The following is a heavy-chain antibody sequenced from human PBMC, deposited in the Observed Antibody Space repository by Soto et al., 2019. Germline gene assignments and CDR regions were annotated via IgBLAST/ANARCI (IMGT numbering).Heavy chain of an antibody. D-gene: IGHD2-2*01. CDR3: AKGGCSSTSCHDY. J-gene: IGHJ4*02. V-gene: IGHV3-30*18. CDR1: GFTFSSYG. CDR2: ISYDGSNK. Sequence: GGSLRLSCAASGFTFSSYGMHWARQAPGKGLEWVAVISYDGSNKYYADSVKGRFTISRDNSKNTLYLQMNSLRAEDTAVYYCAKGGCSSTSCHDYWGQGTLVTVSS.